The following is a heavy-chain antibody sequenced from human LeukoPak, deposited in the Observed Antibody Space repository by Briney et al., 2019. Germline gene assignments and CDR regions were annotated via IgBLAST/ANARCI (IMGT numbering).Heavy chain of an antibody. Sequence: GGSLRLSCAASGFTFSSSWMTWVRQAPGKGLEWVSYISSSGSTIYYADSVKGRFTISRDNAKNSLYLQMNSLRAEDTAVYYCARDHSYYYDSSGWFDYWGQGTLVTVSS. CDR2: ISSSGSTI. J-gene: IGHJ4*02. D-gene: IGHD3-22*01. CDR3: ARDHSYYYDSSGWFDY. CDR1: GFTFSSSW. V-gene: IGHV3-48*04.